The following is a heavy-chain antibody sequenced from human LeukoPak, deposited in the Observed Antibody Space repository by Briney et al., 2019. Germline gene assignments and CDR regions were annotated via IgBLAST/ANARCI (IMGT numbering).Heavy chain of an antibody. J-gene: IGHJ4*02. Sequence: PRGALRLSCAASGFSFSTDWVGWVRQAAGKGLEWVANIKHDGSERHYVDSVKGRFTISRDNAKNSLYLQMNSLRVEDTALYYCVRSQYSSSSWGQGTLVAVSS. CDR2: IKHDGSER. D-gene: IGHD6-13*01. V-gene: IGHV3-7*01. CDR3: VRSQYSSSS. CDR1: GFSFSTDW.